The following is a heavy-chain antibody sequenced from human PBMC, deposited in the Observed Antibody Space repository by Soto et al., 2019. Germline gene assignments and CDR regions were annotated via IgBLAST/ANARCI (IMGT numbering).Heavy chain of an antibody. V-gene: IGHV4-34*01. CDR3: ARERFGVVNYYYYGMDV. D-gene: IGHD3-3*01. J-gene: IGHJ6*02. Sequence: VSLTCAVCGGSLSGYYWRCIRQLPGKGLEWNGELNHSGSTNYNPSLKSRVTISVDTSKNQFSLKLSSVTAADTAVYYCARERFGVVNYYYYGMDVWGQGTTVTVSS. CDR1: GGSLSGYY. CDR2: LNHSGST.